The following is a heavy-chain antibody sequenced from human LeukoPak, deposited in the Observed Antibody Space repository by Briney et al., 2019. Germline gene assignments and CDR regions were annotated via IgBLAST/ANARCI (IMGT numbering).Heavy chain of an antibody. D-gene: IGHD1-14*01. Sequence: PSETLSLTCTVSGGSISSSTYYWGWIRQPPGKGLEWIGSMYYSGNIYYNPSLKSRVTISVDTSKNQLSLKLSSVTAADTAVYYCARDHVRFIRRRNNVFVIWGQGTMVTVSS. CDR3: ARDHVRFIRRRNNVFVI. J-gene: IGHJ3*02. V-gene: IGHV4-39*07. CDR1: GGSISSSTYY. CDR2: MYYSGNI.